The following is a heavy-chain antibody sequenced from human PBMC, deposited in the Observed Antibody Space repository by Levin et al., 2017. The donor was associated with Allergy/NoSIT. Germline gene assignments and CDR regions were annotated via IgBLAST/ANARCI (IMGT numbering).Heavy chain of an antibody. D-gene: IGHD1-26*01. CDR3: AQEAWVDDAFDI. CDR2: ISSGGST. V-gene: IGHV4-39*01. Sequence: SQTLSLTCTVSGGSISSGSYHWGWTRQPPGKGLEWIGSISSGGSTWSTYYNPSLKSRVTISVDTSKNQFSLRLSSVTAADTAVYYCAQEAWVDDAFDIWGQGTMVTVSS. CDR1: GGSISSGSYH. J-gene: IGHJ3*02.